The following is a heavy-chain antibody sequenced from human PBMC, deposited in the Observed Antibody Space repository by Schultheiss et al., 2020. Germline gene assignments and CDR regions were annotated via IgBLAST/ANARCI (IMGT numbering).Heavy chain of an antibody. D-gene: IGHD3-22*01. J-gene: IGHJ4*02. V-gene: IGHV3-15*01. CDR3: TTAGNYYDSSGYTEY. CDR2: IKSKTDGGTS. Sequence: GGSLRLSCAASGFTFSSYAMSWVRQAPGKGLEWVGRIKSKTDGGTSDYAAPVKGRFTISRDDSKNTLYLQMNSLKTEDTAVYYCTTAGNYYDSSGYTEYWGQGTLVTVSS. CDR1: GFTFSSYA.